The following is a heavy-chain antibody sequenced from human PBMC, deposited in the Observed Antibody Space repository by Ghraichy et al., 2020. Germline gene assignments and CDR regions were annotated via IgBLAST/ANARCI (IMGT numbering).Heavy chain of an antibody. Sequence: SETLSLTCTVSGGSISSSSYYWGWIRQPPGKGLEWIGSIYYSGSTYYNPSLKSRVTISVDTSKNQFSLKLSSVTAADTAVYYCARDKGIPPWFDPWGQGTLVTVSS. V-gene: IGHV4-39*07. CDR1: GGSISSSSYY. CDR3: ARDKGIPPWFDP. J-gene: IGHJ5*02. CDR2: IYYSGST. D-gene: IGHD6-13*01.